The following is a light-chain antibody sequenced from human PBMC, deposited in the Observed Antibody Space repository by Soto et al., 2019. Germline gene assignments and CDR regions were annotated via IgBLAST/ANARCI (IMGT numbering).Light chain of an antibody. CDR3: QQYWSTPLT. CDR2: WAS. J-gene: IGKJ4*01. Sequence: DIVMTQSPDSLAVSLGERATINCKSTQSVVSSSTNKNYLAWYQQKPGQPPKLLIYWASTRESGVPDRFSGSGSGTDFILTISSLQAEDVAVYYCQQYWSTPLTFGGGTNVEIK. CDR1: QSVVSSSTNKNY. V-gene: IGKV4-1*01.